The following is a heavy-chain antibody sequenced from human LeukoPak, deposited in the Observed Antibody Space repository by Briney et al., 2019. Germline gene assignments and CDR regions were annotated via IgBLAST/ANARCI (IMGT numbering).Heavy chain of an antibody. V-gene: IGHV3-23*01. CDR1: GFTFSNYA. CDR2: ICGSGGST. CDR3: VRDPPEREELFDY. J-gene: IGHJ4*02. Sequence: GGSLRLSCAASGFTFSNYAMNWVRQAPGKGLEWVSGICGSGGSTYYADSVEGRFTISRDNAKNTLFLQMNSLRAEDAAVYYCVRDPPEREELFDYWGQGTLVTVSS. D-gene: IGHD1-26*01.